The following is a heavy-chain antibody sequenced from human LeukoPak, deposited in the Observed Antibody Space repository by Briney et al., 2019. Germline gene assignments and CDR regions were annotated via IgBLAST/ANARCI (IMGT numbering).Heavy chain of an antibody. D-gene: IGHD2-2*01. V-gene: IGHV4-38-2*02. CDR1: GFSIHTVYY. J-gene: IGHJ4*02. Sequence: PSETLSLTCTVSGFSIHTVYYWSWIRQPPGMAPEWIGSVFRTGNAYYNSSLKSRVTISVDASKNQFSLTLHSMTAADTAVYYCARARFPHAVTFHYWGQGILVAVSS. CDR2: VFRTGNA. CDR3: ARARFPHAVTFHY.